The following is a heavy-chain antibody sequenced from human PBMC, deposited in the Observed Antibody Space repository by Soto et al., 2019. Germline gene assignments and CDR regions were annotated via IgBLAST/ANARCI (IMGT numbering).Heavy chain of an antibody. V-gene: IGHV3-72*01. CDR2: SRNKDHSYSR. CDR1: GFTLSDHY. J-gene: IGHJ4*02. CDR3: VRGHWSFDY. D-gene: IGHD2-8*02. Sequence: GGSLRLSCAASGFTLSDHYMDWVRQAPGKWLEWVARSRNKDHSYSREYAASVKGRFTISRDDSKNSLYLQMSSLKAEDTAVYYCVRGHWSFDYWGQGTVVTVSS.